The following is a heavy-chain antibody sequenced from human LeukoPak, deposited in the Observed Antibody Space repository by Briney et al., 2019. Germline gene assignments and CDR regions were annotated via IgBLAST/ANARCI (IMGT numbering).Heavy chain of an antibody. CDR3: AGSPGEVVNPEYAFDI. D-gene: IGHD3-10*01. Sequence: PGGSLRLSCAASGFTFSSYAMHWVRQAPGKGLEYVSAISSNGGSTYYANSVKGRFTISRDNSKNTLYLQMGSLRAEDMAVYYCAGSPGEVVNPEYAFDIWGQGTMVTVSS. V-gene: IGHV3-64*01. J-gene: IGHJ3*02. CDR2: ISSNGGST. CDR1: GFTFSSYA.